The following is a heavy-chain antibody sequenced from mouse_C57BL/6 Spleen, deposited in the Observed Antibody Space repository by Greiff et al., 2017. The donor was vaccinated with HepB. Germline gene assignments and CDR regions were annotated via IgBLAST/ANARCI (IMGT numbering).Heavy chain of an antibody. CDR1: GYTFTSYW. Sequence: QVQLQQPGAELVKPGASVKLSCKASGYTFTSYWMQWVKQRPGQGLEWIGEIDPSDSYTNYNQKFKGKATLTVDTSSSTAYMQLSSLTSEDSAVYYCARPDGYPFAYWGQGTLVTVSA. CDR2: IDPSDSYT. CDR3: ARPDGYPFAY. D-gene: IGHD2-3*01. J-gene: IGHJ3*01. V-gene: IGHV1-50*01.